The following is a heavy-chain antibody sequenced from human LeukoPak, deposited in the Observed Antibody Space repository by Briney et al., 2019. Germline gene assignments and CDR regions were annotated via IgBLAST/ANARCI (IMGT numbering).Heavy chain of an antibody. J-gene: IGHJ5*02. Sequence: GGSLRPSCAASGFTFSSYSMNWVRQAPGKGLEWVSSISSSSSYIYYADSVKGRFTISRDNAKNSLYLQMNSLRAEDTAVYYCARDRQQLGFMDWFDPWGQGTLVTVSS. CDR3: ARDRQQLGFMDWFDP. CDR1: GFTFSSYS. V-gene: IGHV3-21*01. CDR2: ISSSSSYI. D-gene: IGHD6-13*01.